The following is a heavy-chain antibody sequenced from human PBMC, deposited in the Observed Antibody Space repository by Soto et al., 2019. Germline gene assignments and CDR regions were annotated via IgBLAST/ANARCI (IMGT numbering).Heavy chain of an antibody. CDR2: ISSSSSTI. CDR1: GFTFSSYS. CDR3: ATDRWRFSRNNLLYEALEI. D-gene: IGHD2-21*01. J-gene: IGHJ3*02. V-gene: IGHV3-48*01. Sequence: GGSLRLSCAASGFTFSSYSMNWVRQAPGKGLEWVSYISSSSSTIYYADSVKGRFTISRDNAKNSLYLQMNSLRAEDTAVYYCATDRWRFSRNNLLYEALEIWGQGTMLNVSS.